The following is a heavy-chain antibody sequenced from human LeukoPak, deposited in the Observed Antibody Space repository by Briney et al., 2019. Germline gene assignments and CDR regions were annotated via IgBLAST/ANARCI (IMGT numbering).Heavy chain of an antibody. CDR3: ARGTTVTTFLDY. D-gene: IGHD4-17*01. CDR1: GGTFSSYA. CDR2: IIPIFGTA. V-gene: IGHV1-69*05. Sequence: SVKVSCKASGGTFSSYAISWVRQAPGQGLEWMRRIIPIFGTANYAQKFQGRVTITTDESTSTAYMELSSLRSEDTAVYYCARGTTVTTFLDYWGQGTLVTVSS. J-gene: IGHJ4*02.